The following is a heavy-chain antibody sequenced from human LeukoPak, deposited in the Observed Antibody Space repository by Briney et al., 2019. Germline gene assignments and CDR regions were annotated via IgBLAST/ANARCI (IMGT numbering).Heavy chain of an antibody. CDR1: GFTFSSYA. V-gene: IGHV3-30-3*01. CDR3: ARVQPIDGYNYGPDLMPGYFDY. D-gene: IGHD5-24*01. CDR2: ISYDGSNK. Sequence: GGSLRLSCAASGFTFSSYAMHWVRQAPGKGLEWVAVISYDGSNKYYADSVKGRFTISKDNSKNTLYLQMNSLRAEDTAVYYCARVQPIDGYNYGPDLMPGYFDYWGQGTLVTVSS. J-gene: IGHJ4*02.